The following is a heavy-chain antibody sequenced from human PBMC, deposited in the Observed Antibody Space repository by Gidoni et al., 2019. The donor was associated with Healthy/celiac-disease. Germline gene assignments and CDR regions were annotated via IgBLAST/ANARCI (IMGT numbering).Heavy chain of an antibody. J-gene: IGHJ3*02. CDR3: ARDPPYDSSGQYAFDI. V-gene: IGHV1-18*01. CDR2: ISVYNGNT. D-gene: IGHD3-22*01. Sequence: QVQLVQSGAEVKKPGASVKVSCKASGYTFTSYGISWVRQAPGQGLEWMGGISVYNGNTNYEQKLQGRVTMTTDTSTSTAYMELRSLRSDDTAVYYCARDPPYDSSGQYAFDIWGQGTMVTVSS. CDR1: GYTFTSYG.